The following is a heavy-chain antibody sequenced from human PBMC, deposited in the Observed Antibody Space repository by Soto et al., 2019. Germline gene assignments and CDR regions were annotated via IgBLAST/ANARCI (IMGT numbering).Heavy chain of an antibody. D-gene: IGHD3-16*02. CDR3: ARGPSEYIWGSYLRYCAS. V-gene: IGHV3-23*01. CDR1: GFTFSSFA. Sequence: PGGSLRLSCAASGFTFSSFAMTWVRQAPGKGLEWVSAISGSSGHTYYADSVKGRFTISRDNSKNTPYLQMDSLSAEDTAVYYCARGPSEYIWGSYLRYCASCGQGSLVTVSS. CDR2: ISGSSGHT. J-gene: IGHJ1*01.